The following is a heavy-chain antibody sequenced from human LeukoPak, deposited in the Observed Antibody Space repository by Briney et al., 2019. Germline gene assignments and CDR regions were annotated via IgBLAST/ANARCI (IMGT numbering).Heavy chain of an antibody. Sequence: GGSLRLSCAASGFTFSNCGMHWVRQAPGKGLEWVAFIRYAGSNKYYADSVRGRFTISRDNSKNTLYLQMNSLRVEDTAVYFCARDPGAFPYFFDCWGQGTLVTVSS. CDR2: IRYAGSNK. D-gene: IGHD4/OR15-4a*01. J-gene: IGHJ4*02. V-gene: IGHV3-30*02. CDR3: ARDPGAFPYFFDC. CDR1: GFTFSNCG.